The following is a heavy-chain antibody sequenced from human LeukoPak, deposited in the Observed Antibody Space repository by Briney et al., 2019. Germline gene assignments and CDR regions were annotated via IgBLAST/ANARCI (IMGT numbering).Heavy chain of an antibody. D-gene: IGHD3-22*01. J-gene: IGHJ4*02. CDR2: ISYDGSNK. CDR3: AKGVAIYESSSGYFDY. Sequence: PGGSLRLSCAASGFTFSSCAMHWVRQAPAKGLEWVASISYDGSNKYYADSVKGRFTISRDNSRNTLYLQMNSLRDEDTAVYYCAKGVAIYESSSGYFDYWGQGTLVTVSS. V-gene: IGHV3-30*04. CDR1: GFTFSSCA.